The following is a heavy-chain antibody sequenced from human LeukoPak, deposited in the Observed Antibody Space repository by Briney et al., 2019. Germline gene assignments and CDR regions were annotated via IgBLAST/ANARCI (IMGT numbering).Heavy chain of an antibody. CDR2: INHSEST. V-gene: IGHV4-34*01. D-gene: IGHD3-22*01. CDR1: GGSFSGFY. J-gene: IGHJ4*02. Sequence: SETLSLTCAVYGGSFSGFYWSWIRHPPAQGLEWMGEINHSESTNYNPSLKSRVTISVATSENHSPLKLSSVTAADRAVYYCAGVTTVGYYNYWGQGTLVSVSS. CDR3: AGVTTVGYYNY.